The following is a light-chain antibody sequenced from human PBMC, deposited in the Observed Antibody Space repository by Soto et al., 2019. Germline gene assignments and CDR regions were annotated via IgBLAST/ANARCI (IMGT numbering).Light chain of an antibody. J-gene: IGKJ1*01. CDR2: DTS. Sequence: ETLMTQSPGTLSVSLGERAALSCRASQSVSIHLAWYQQKPGQAPRLLIYDTSTRATGIPARFSGSGSGTEFTLTISSLQSEDFAVYYCQQYNNWPGTFGQGTKVDIK. V-gene: IGKV3-15*01. CDR1: QSVSIH. CDR3: QQYNNWPGT.